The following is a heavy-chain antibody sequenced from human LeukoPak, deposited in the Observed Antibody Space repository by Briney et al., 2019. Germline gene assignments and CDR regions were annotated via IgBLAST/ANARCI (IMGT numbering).Heavy chain of an antibody. D-gene: IGHD5-12*01. V-gene: IGHV3-48*03. CDR2: ISSDSTTI. CDR3: VRDGGVSGYDLLDY. CDR1: GFTFTNYE. Sequence: GRSLRLSCAASGFTFTNYEMHWVRQAPGKGLEWVSYISSDSTTIHYADSVKGRFTISRDSARNSLSLQMNSLRAEDTAVYYCVRDGGVSGYDLLDYWGQGTLVTVSS. J-gene: IGHJ4*02.